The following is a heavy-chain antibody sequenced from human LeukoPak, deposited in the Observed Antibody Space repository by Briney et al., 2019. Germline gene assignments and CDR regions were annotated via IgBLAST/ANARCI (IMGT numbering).Heavy chain of an antibody. CDR3: ASRITMVRGVVDDAFDI. V-gene: IGHV3-66*01. CDR1: GFTFYTYS. J-gene: IGHJ3*02. D-gene: IGHD3-10*01. Sequence: GGSLRLSCAASGFTFYTYSMNWVRQAPGKGLEWVSVIYSGGSTYYADSVKGRFTISRDNSKNTLYLQMNSLRAEDTAVYYCASRITMVRGVVDDAFDIWGQGTMVTVSS. CDR2: IYSGGST.